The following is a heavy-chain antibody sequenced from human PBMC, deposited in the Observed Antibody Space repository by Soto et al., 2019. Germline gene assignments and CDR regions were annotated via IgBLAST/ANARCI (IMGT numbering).Heavy chain of an antibody. D-gene: IGHD3-3*01. V-gene: IGHV4-4*07. Sequence: SLLHAVSNSVVEGSSGSLDWSWIRQPAGKGLEWIGRIYTSGSTNYNPSLKSRVTMSVDTSKNQFSLKLSSVTAADTAVYYCARGERITIFGVVIFIWGQGTMVTVSS. J-gene: IGHJ3*02. CDR2: IYTSGST. CDR3: ARGERITIFGVVIFI. CDR1: EGSSGSLD.